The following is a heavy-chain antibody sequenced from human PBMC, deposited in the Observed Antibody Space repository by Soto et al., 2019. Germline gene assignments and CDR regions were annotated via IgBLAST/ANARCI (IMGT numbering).Heavy chain of an antibody. CDR3: TTHEEGAPWAGGFDS. CDR2: IRPGGDST. V-gene: IGHV3-23*01. Sequence: GGSLRLSCAASGFTFSSYGMHWVRQAPGKGLEWVASIRPGGDSTYYADSVKGRFAVSRDNSNVTLYLQMDSLRVEDTAIYYCTTHEEGAPWAGGFDSWGQGTLVPVSS. J-gene: IGHJ5*01. D-gene: IGHD1-26*01. CDR1: GFTFSSYG.